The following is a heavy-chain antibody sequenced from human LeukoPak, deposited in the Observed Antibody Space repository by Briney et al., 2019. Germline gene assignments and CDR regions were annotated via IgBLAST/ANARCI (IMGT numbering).Heavy chain of an antibody. CDR1: GDSITGYY. CDR3: ARDGGLTCFDY. CDR2: IYYTGNT. Sequence: TSETLSLTCTVSGDSITGYYWGWIRQPPGKGLEWIGNIYYTGNTYYNVSLKSRVTISLDTSKNQFSLKVSSMAAADTAVYYCARDGGLTCFDYWGQGTLVTVSS. D-gene: IGHD3-10*01. J-gene: IGHJ4*02. V-gene: IGHV4-39*07.